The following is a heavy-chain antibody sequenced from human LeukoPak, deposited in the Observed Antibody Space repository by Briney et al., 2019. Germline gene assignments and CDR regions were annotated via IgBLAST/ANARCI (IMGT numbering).Heavy chain of an antibody. CDR2: IYSIRSDI. CDR1: GFTFSSYS. D-gene: IGHD6-13*01. Sequence: PGGSLRLSCAAPGFTFSSYSMNWVRPAPGKGLEWVSSIYSIRSDIYYADSAKGRFTLSRGNVKNTLYIQMKSLRAQDTAVCYFGRGTAAVRNAFDIWGQGTMVTVSS. J-gene: IGHJ3*02. V-gene: IGHV3-21*01. CDR3: GRGTAAVRNAFDI.